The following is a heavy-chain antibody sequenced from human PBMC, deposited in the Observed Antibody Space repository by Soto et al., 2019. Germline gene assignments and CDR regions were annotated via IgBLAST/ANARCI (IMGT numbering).Heavy chain of an antibody. Sequence: SVKVSCKASGGTFSSYAISWVRQAPGQGLEWMGGIIPIFGTANYAQKFQGRVTITADKSTSTAYMELSSLRSEDTAVYYCAREPGGASWFDPWGQGTLVTVSS. V-gene: IGHV1-69*06. CDR1: GGTFSSYA. CDR3: AREPGGASWFDP. J-gene: IGHJ5*02. D-gene: IGHD3-10*01. CDR2: IIPIFGTA.